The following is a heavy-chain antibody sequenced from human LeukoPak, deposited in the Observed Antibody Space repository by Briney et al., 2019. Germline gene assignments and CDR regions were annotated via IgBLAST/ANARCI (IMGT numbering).Heavy chain of an antibody. J-gene: IGHJ6*02. CDR1: GFTFSSYG. CDR3: TKTRMDV. CDR2: ISHSGTGT. V-gene: IGHV3-23*01. Sequence: PGGSLRLSCSASGFTFSSYGIIWVRQAPGKGLEWVSTISHSGTGTSYADSVKGRFTISRDNSKNTLYLQMNSLRAEDTVSYYCTKTRMDVWGQGTTVTVSS.